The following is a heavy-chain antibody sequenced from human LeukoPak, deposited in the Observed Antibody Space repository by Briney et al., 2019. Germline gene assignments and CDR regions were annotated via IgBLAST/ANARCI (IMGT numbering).Heavy chain of an antibody. CDR3: ARVSGIAAAGSSGYFDY. CDR2: ISAYNDNT. Sequence: GASVKVSCKASGYTFTSYGISWVRQAPGQGLEWMGWISAYNDNTNYAQKLQGRVTMTTDTSTSTAYMELRSLRSDDTAVYYCARVSGIAAAGSSGYFDYWGQGTLVTVSS. CDR1: GYTFTSYG. D-gene: IGHD6-13*01. J-gene: IGHJ4*02. V-gene: IGHV1-18*01.